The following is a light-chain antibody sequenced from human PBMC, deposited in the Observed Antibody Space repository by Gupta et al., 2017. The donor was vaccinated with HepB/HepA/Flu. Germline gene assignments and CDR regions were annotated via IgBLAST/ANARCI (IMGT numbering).Light chain of an antibody. CDR3: RSCTYTMTLVV. V-gene: IGLV2-14*01. CDR2: NVS. CDR1: SSDGGDYKS. J-gene: IGLJ2*01. Sequence: QSALTHPVSVSGSAGQSITICCTATSSDGGDYKSVAWYLQHPGKSPQLLISNVSNRPSGVSNRFSGSKSGNTASLTISGLQAEDEADYYCRSCTYTMTLVVFGGGTKVTVL.